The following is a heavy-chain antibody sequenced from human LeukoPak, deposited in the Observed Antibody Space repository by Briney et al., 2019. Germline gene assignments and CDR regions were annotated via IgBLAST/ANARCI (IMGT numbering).Heavy chain of an antibody. CDR3: AGGEVGVGSTLFDY. D-gene: IGHD1-26*01. CDR2: ISGSGSSK. V-gene: IGHV3-48*03. Sequence: GGSLRLSCAASGFTFSSYEMNWVGQSPGKGLEWVSYISGSGSSKYYADSVKSRFTISRDNDKNSLYLQMNSLRAEDTAVYYCAGGEVGVGSTLFDYWGQGTLVTVSS. CDR1: GFTFSSYE. J-gene: IGHJ4*02.